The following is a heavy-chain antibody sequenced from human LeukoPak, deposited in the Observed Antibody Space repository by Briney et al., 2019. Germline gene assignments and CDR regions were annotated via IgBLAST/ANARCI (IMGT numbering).Heavy chain of an antibody. CDR1: GGSISSGDYY. CDR3: ARVHRGYDFWSGPGGHYFDY. Sequence: SSQTLSLTCTVSGGSISSGDYYWSWIRQPPGKGLEWIGYIYYRGSTYYNPSLKSRVTISVDTSKNQFSLKLSSVTAADTAVYYCARVHRGYDFWSGPGGHYFDYWGQGTLVTVSS. V-gene: IGHV4-30-4*08. CDR2: IYYRGST. J-gene: IGHJ4*02. D-gene: IGHD3-3*01.